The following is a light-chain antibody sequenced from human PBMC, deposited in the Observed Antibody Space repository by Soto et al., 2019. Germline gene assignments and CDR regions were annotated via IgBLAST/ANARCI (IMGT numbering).Light chain of an antibody. CDR3: QSYDSSLSGYV. J-gene: IGLJ1*01. CDR2: DVS. CDR1: SSDVGVYNY. Sequence: QSALTQPRSVSGSPGQSVTISCTGTSSDVGVYNYVSWYQQYPGKAPKIMIYDVSKRPSGVPDRFSGSKSDNTASLAITGLQAEDEADYYCQSYDSSLSGYVFGTGTKVTVL. V-gene: IGLV2-11*01.